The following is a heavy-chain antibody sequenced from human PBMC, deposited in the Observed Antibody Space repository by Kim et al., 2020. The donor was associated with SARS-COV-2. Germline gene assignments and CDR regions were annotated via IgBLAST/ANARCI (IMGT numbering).Heavy chain of an antibody. J-gene: IGHJ3*02. CDR3: ASARISWVLVAEDAFDI. V-gene: IGHV5-51*01. Sequence: GESLKISCKGSGYSFTSYWIGWVRQMPGKGLEWMGIIYPGDSDTRYSPSFQGQVTISADKSISTAYLQWSSLKASDTAMYYCASARISWVLVAEDAFDIWGQGTMVTVSS. D-gene: IGHD6-25*01. CDR1: GYSFTSYW. CDR2: IYPGDSDT.